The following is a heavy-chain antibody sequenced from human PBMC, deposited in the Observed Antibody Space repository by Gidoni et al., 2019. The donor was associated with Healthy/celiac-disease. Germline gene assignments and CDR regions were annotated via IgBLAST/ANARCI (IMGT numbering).Heavy chain of an antibody. J-gene: IGHJ4*02. D-gene: IGHD5-12*01. CDR3: ARGDIVATIRSGGIDY. CDR1: GGSISSRSYY. Sequence: QLQLQESGPGLVQPSETLSLTCTVSGGSISSRSYYWGWIRQPPGKGMEWIGSIYYSGSTYYNPSLKRRVTISVDTSKNQFSLKLSSVTAADTAVYYCARGDIVATIRSGGIDYWGQGTLVTVSS. V-gene: IGHV4-39*01. CDR2: IYYSGST.